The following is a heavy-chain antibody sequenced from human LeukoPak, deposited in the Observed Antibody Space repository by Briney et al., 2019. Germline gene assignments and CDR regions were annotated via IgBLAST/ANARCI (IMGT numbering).Heavy chain of an antibody. CDR3: TRGLTGHCGFFDL. V-gene: IGHV3-74*01. J-gene: IGHJ2*01. CDR1: GFTFSSYW. D-gene: IGHD2-21*02. CDR2: INGDGSAT. Sequence: GGSLRLSCAASGFTFSSYWMHWVRQAPGKGLVWVSRINGDGSATTYADSVKGRFTISRDNAKNTLYLQMNSLRAEDTAVYYCTRGLTGHCGFFDLWGRGTLVTVSS.